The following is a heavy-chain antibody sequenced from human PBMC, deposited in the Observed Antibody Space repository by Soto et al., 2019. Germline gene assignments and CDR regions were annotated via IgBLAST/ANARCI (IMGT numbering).Heavy chain of an antibody. D-gene: IGHD6-13*01. V-gene: IGHV1-18*01. CDR1: GYTFTSYG. CDR2: ISAYNGNT. Sequence: GASVKVSGKASGYTFTSYGISWVRQAPGQGLEWMGWISAYNGNTNYAQKLQGRVTMTTDTSTSTAYMELRSLRSDDTAVYYCASGNLAAAGTSAFDYWGQGTLVTVSS. CDR3: ASGNLAAAGTSAFDY. J-gene: IGHJ4*02.